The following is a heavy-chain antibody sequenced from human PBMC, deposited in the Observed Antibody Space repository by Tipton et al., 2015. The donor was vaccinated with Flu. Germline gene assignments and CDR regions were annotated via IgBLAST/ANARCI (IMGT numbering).Heavy chain of an antibody. CDR1: GGSFSGYY. J-gene: IGHJ5*01. CDR2: IHHAGNT. Sequence: TLSLTCAVYGGSFSGYYWGWIRQPPGKGLEWIGNIHHAGNTYYNPSLRSRVSLSLDRSKNQFSLNLSSVTAADTAIYYCARRDYSNYVSDPKNWFDSWGQGTLVIVSS. V-gene: IGHV4-34*01. D-gene: IGHD4-11*01. CDR3: ARRDYSNYVSDPKNWFDS.